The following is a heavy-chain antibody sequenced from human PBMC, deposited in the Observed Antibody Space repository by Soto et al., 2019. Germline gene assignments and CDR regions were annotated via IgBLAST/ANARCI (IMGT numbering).Heavy chain of an antibody. J-gene: IGHJ6*02. CDR1: GGSISSGDFY. Sequence: SETLSLTCTVSGGSISSGDFYWTWIRQPPGKGLEWIGHIFYSGSTYYNPSLKSRIAISVDTSRNQFSLKVNSVTAADTAVYYCDRLPLFCSGGGCNYNLYGLDVWGQGTTVTVS. CDR3: DRLPLFCSGGGCNYNLYGLDV. CDR2: IFYSGST. D-gene: IGHD2-15*01. V-gene: IGHV4-30-4*01.